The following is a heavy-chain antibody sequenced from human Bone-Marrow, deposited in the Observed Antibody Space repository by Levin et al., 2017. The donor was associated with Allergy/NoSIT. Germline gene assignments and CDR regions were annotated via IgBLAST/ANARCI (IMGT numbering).Heavy chain of an antibody. Sequence: SETLSLTCTVSGGSITTYYWNWIRQSPGKGLEWIGYVFYIGTTSGTTNYNPSLKSRVAISLDTSERQFSLRLSSGTAADTAVYYCAATMLRGIIVDYWGPGTLVAVSS. CDR3: AATMLRGIIVDY. V-gene: IGHV4-59*01. CDR1: GGSITTYY. J-gene: IGHJ4*02. CDR2: VFYIGTTSGTT. D-gene: IGHD3-10*01.